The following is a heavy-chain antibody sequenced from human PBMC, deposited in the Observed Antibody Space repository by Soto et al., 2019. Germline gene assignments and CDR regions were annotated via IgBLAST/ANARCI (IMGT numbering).Heavy chain of an antibody. J-gene: IGHJ4*02. CDR2: ILPILGPP. CDR3: ARVGGGAYNS. Sequence: QVQLVQSGAELKKPGSSVKVSCKASGGTFSTYAINWVRQAPGQGLEWMGGILPILGPPNYAQKFKGRVTIAADDSTSTAYMELTSLRSEDTAIYDCARVGGGAYNSWGQGTLVTVSS. CDR1: GGTFSTYA. V-gene: IGHV1-69*01. D-gene: IGHD3-10*01.